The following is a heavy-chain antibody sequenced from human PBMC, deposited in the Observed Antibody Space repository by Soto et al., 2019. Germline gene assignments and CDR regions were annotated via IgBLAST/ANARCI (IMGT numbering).Heavy chain of an antibody. J-gene: IGHJ4*02. Sequence: QVQLVQSGAEVKKPGSSVKVSCKASGGTFSTYPISWVRQAPGHGLEWMGGIIPVLGTANYAQRFQDRVTIPADESTSTAYVDLGRLRSEATAFSYCASGPSNFDPLTGYPASYFDGWGQGTLVTVSS. CDR3: ASGPSNFDPLTGYPASYFDG. CDR2: IIPVLGTA. CDR1: GGTFSTYP. D-gene: IGHD3-9*01. V-gene: IGHV1-69*11.